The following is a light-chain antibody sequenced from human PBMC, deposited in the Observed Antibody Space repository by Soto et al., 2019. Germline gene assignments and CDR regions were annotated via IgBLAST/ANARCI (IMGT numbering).Light chain of an antibody. Sequence: IHMPQSPSTLSASVGDRVTITFRASRSLQTWLAWYQQKPGKVPKLLIYQASSLQNGVPARFIGSGSGTEFTLTISSLQPDDVATYYCQQYTCLWTFGPGTKVDIK. CDR3: QQYTCLWT. CDR1: RSLQTW. V-gene: IGKV1-5*03. CDR2: QAS. J-gene: IGKJ1*01.